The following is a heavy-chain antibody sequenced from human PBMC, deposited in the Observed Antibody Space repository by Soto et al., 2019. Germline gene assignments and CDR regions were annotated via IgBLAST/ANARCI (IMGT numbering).Heavy chain of an antibody. CDR3: AKSYDYGGNSLEDY. Sequence: EVPLLESGGGLVQPGGSLRLSCAASGFTFSSYAMSWVRQAPGKGLEWVSAISGSGGSTYYADSVKGRFTISRDNSKNTLYLQMNSLRAEDTAVYYCAKSYDYGGNSLEDYWGQGTLVTVSS. J-gene: IGHJ4*02. D-gene: IGHD4-17*01. V-gene: IGHV3-23*01. CDR2: ISGSGGST. CDR1: GFTFSSYA.